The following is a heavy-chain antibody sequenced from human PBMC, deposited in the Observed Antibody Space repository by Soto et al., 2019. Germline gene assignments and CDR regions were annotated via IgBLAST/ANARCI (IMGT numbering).Heavy chain of an antibody. J-gene: IGHJ4*02. V-gene: IGHV3-23*01. D-gene: IGHD2-2*01. CDR1: GFTFSSYA. CDR2: ISGSGGST. Sequence: EVQLLESGGGLVQPGGSLRLSCAASGFTFSSYAMSWVRQAPGKGLEWVSAISGSGGSTYYADSVKGRFTISRDNSKNTLYLQMNSLRAEDTAVYYSAKAILRVVVPAAIGYWGQGTLVTVSS. CDR3: AKAILRVVVPAAIGY.